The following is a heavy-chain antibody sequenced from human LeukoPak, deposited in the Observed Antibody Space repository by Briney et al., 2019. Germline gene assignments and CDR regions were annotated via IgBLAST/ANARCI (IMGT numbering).Heavy chain of an antibody. D-gene: IGHD3-10*01. J-gene: IGHJ4*02. Sequence: GGSPRLSCTSSGFILSSHWMNWVRQAPGKGPEWVANIKYDGSEQYYVDSVKGRFSISRDNTKNLLYLQMNSLRVEDTAVYYCARDYGWSFANWGQGTLVTVSS. CDR1: GFILSSHW. CDR2: IKYDGSEQ. CDR3: ARDYGWSFAN. V-gene: IGHV3-7*03.